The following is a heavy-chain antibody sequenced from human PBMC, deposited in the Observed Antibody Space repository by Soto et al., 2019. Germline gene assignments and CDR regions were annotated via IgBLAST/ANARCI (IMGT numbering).Heavy chain of an antibody. Sequence: QVQLVESGGGVVQPGRSLRLSCAASGFTFSSYGMHWVRQAPGKGLEWVAVIWYDGSNKYYADSVKGRFTISRDNSKNTLYLQMNSLRVEDTAVYYCARDSGPYCSSTSCYALGYWGQGTLVTVSS. V-gene: IGHV3-33*01. J-gene: IGHJ4*02. D-gene: IGHD2-2*01. CDR3: ARDSGPYCSSTSCYALGY. CDR1: GFTFSSYG. CDR2: IWYDGSNK.